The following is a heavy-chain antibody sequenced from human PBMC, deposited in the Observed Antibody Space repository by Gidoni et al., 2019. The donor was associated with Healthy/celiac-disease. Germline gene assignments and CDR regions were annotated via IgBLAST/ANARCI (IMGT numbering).Heavy chain of an antibody. J-gene: IGHJ4*02. D-gene: IGHD3-22*01. CDR1: GGSFSGYY. CDR3: ARGSRGYYYDSSGYYYGY. CDR2: INHSGST. V-gene: IGHV4-34*01. Sequence: QVQLQQWGAGLLKPSETLSLPCAVYGGSFSGYYWSWIRQPPGKGLEWIGEINHSGSTNYNPSLKSRVTISVDTSKNQFSLKLSSVTSADTAVYYCARGSRGYYYDSSGYYYGYWGQGTLATVSS.